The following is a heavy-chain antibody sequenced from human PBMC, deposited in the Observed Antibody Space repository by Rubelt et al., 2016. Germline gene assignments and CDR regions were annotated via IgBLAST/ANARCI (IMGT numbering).Heavy chain of an antibody. CDR1: GFTFSSYA. CDR3: AREEDGGNLGYGY. J-gene: IGHJ4*02. V-gene: IGHV3-23*01. D-gene: IGHD4-23*01. CDR2: ISGSGVMR. Sequence: EVQLLESGGGLVQPGGSLRLSCAASGFTFSSYAMTWVRQAPGKGLEWVSGISGSGVMRDYADSVRGRFTISRDNSKKTVYLQMNSLRAEDTAGYYCAREEDGGNLGYGYWGQGTLVTVSS.